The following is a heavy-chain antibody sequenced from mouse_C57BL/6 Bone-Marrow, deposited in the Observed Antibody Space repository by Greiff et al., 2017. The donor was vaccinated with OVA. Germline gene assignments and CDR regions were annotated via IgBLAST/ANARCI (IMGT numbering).Heavy chain of an antibody. CDR2: IDPENGDT. CDR1: GFNIKDDY. CDR3: THYYAMDY. Sequence: EVQLQQSGAELVRPGASVKLSCTASGFNIKDDYMHWVKQRPEQGLEWIGWIDPENGDTEYASKFQGKATITADTSSNAAYLQLSSLTSEDTAVYYCTHYYAMDYWGQGTSVTVSS. V-gene: IGHV14-4*01. J-gene: IGHJ4*01.